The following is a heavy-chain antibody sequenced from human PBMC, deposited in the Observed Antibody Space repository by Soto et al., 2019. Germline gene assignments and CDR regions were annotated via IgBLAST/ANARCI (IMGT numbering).Heavy chain of an antibody. CDR2: IYTSGST. CDR3: ARAYSSSWYLKY. J-gene: IGHJ4*02. D-gene: IGHD6-13*01. CDR1: GGSISSYY. Sequence: SETLSLTXAVSGGSISSYYWSWIRQPAGKGLEWIGRIYTSGSTNYNPSLKSRVTMSVDTSKNQFSLKLSSVTAADTAVYYCARAYSSSWYLKYWGQGTLVTVSS. V-gene: IGHV4-59*10.